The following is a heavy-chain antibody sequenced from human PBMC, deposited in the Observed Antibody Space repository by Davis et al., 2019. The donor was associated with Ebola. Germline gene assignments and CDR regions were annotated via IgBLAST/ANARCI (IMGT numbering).Heavy chain of an antibody. V-gene: IGHV4-30-4*01. J-gene: IGHJ6*04. CDR2: IYYSGNT. CDR1: GGSISSGDYY. D-gene: IGHD4-17*01. CDR3: ARGWPSTVTTDYYGMDV. Sequence: MPSETLSLTCTVSGGSISSGDYYWSWIRQPPGKGLEWIGYIYYSGNTYYNPSLKSRVTISLDTSKNQFSLKLNSVTAADTAVYYCARGWPSTVTTDYYGMDVWGKGTTVTVSS.